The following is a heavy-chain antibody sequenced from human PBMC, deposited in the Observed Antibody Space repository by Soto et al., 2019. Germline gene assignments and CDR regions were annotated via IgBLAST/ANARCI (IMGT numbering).Heavy chain of an antibody. J-gene: IGHJ5*02. CDR3: ARSVFP. V-gene: IGHV4-31*03. CDR2: IYYSGNT. CDR1: GGSISSGGYY. Sequence: QVQLQESGPGLVKPSQTLSLTCTVSGGSISSGGYYWSWIRQHPGKGLEWIGYIYYSGNTYYNPSLXSGXTISVDTSKNQFPLTLTSVTAADTAVYYCARSVFPWGQGTLVTVSS.